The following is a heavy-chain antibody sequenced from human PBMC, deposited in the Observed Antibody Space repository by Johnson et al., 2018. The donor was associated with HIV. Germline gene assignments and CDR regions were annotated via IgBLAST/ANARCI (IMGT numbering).Heavy chain of an antibody. D-gene: IGHD6-19*01. CDR1: GFSFSNYA. CDR3: AKDERAGQWLVLAFDI. CDR2: LPYDGSNK. J-gene: IGHJ3*02. V-gene: IGHV3-30-3*01. Sequence: QMLLVESGGGVVQPGRSLRLSCAASGFSFSNYAMHWVRQAPGKGLEWVAILPYDGSNKYYADSVKGRFTISRDNSKNTLYLQMNSLRAEDTAVYYCAKDERAGQWLVLAFDIWGQGTMVTVSS.